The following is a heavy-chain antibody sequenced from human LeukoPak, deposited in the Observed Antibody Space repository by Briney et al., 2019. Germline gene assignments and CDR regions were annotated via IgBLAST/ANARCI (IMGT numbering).Heavy chain of an antibody. CDR2: ISWNSGSI. D-gene: IGHD3-22*01. Sequence: GGSLRLSCAASGFTFDDYAMHWVRQAPGKGLEWVSGISWNSGSIGYADSVKGRFTISRDNSKNTLYLQMNSLRAEDTAVYYCAKSGWVGYYDCSGYPGRNAFDIWGQGTMVTVSS. V-gene: IGHV3-9*01. CDR1: GFTFDDYA. CDR3: AKSGWVGYYDCSGYPGRNAFDI. J-gene: IGHJ3*02.